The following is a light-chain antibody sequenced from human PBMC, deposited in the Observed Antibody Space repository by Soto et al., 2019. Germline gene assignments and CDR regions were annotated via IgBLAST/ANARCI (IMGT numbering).Light chain of an antibody. V-gene: IGLV2-11*01. CDR1: SSDVGSYKD. CDR2: DVS. CDR3: CAYADTFYV. J-gene: IGLJ1*01. Sequence: QSVLTQPRSVSGSPGQSVTISCTGTSSDVGSYKDVSWYQQHAGKVPNLMIYDVSERPSGVPDRFSGSKSGNTASLTISGLQAEDEANYYCCAYADTFYVFGTGTKVTVL.